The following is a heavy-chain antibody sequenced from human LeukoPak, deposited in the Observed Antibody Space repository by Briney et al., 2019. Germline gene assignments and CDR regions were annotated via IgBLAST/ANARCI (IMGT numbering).Heavy chain of an antibody. CDR2: ISYDGSNK. Sequence: PGGSLRLSCAASGFTFSSYAMHWVRQAPGKGLEWVAVISYDGSNKYYADSVKGRFTISRDNSKNTLYLQMNSLRAEDTAVYYCAKPGGSLLWLREFVDRNDAFDIWGQGTMVTGSS. CDR3: AKPGGSLLWLREFVDRNDAFDI. CDR1: GFTFSSYA. J-gene: IGHJ3*02. V-gene: IGHV3-30-3*02. D-gene: IGHD3-10*01.